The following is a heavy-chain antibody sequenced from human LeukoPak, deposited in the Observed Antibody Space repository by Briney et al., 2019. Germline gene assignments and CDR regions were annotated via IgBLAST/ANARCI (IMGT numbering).Heavy chain of an antibody. J-gene: IGHJ6*03. CDR3: ARTAYYMDV. CDR2: INSDGSST. Sequence: GGSLRLSCAASGFTFNSDWMHWVRQAPGKGLVWVSRINSDGSSTIYADSVKGRFTISRDNAKNTLYLQMNSLRAEDTAVYYCARTAYYMDVWGKGTTVTVSS. CDR1: GFTFNSDW. V-gene: IGHV3-74*01.